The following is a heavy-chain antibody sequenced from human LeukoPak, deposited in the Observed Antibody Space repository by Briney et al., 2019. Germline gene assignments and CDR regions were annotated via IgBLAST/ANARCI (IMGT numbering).Heavy chain of an antibody. CDR3: AKDGGRGYNYGLYYFDH. J-gene: IGHJ4*02. CDR2: INPNSGDT. D-gene: IGHD5-18*01. V-gene: IGHV1-2*02. Sequence: ASVKVSCKASGFTFTGYYMHWVRQAPGQGLEWMGWINPNSGDTNYAQKFQGRVTMTRDTSISTAYMELSRLRSDDTAVYYCAKDGGRGYNYGLYYFDHWGQGTLVTVSS. CDR1: GFTFTGYY.